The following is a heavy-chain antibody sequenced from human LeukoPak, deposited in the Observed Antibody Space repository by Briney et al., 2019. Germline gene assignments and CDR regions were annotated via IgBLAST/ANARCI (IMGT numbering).Heavy chain of an antibody. D-gene: IGHD6-19*01. CDR3: AREQWLVRGWDY. CDR2: INSDGSST. V-gene: IGHV3-74*01. J-gene: IGHJ4*02. CDR1: GFTFSSYW. Sequence: GGSLRLSCAASGFTFSSYWMHWVRQAPGKGLVWVSRINSDGSSTSYADSVKGRFTISRDNAKNTLYLQMNSLRAEDMAVYYCAREQWLVRGWDYWGQGTLVTVSS.